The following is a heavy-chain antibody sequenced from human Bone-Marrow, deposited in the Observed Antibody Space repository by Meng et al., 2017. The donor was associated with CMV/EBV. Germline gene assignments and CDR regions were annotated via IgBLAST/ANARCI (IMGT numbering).Heavy chain of an antibody. CDR1: GFTVSSNY. J-gene: IGHJ4*02. Sequence: GESLKISCAASGFTVSSNYMSWVRQAPGTGLEWVSVIYNTGSTYYANSVKGRFTISRDNSKNTLYLQMNSLRAEDTAVYYCARESSGYDSGRFDCWGQGTLVTVSS. CDR2: IYNTGST. D-gene: IGHD5-12*01. V-gene: IGHV3-53*01. CDR3: ARESSGYDSGRFDC.